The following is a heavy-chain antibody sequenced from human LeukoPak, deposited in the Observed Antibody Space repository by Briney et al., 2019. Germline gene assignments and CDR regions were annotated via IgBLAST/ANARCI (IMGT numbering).Heavy chain of an antibody. D-gene: IGHD5-12*01. J-gene: IGHJ4*02. Sequence: PSETLSLTCTVSGGSISSSSYYWGWIRQPPGKGLEWIGYILRSGSTNYNPSLKSRVTISVDTSKNQFSLKLTSVTAADTALYYCARGYDSKSTYFDYWGQGTLVTVSS. CDR2: ILRSGST. CDR3: ARGYDSKSTYFDY. CDR1: GGSISSSSYY. V-gene: IGHV4-61*05.